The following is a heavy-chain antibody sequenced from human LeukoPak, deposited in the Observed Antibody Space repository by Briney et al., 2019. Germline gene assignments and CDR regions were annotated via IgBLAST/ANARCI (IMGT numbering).Heavy chain of an antibody. D-gene: IGHD3-22*01. CDR1: GGTFSSYA. J-gene: IGHJ4*02. Sequence: SVKVSCKASGGTFSSYAISWVRQAPGQGLEWMGRIIPILGIANYAQKFQGRVTITADKSTSTAYMELSSLRSEDTAVYYCARDPYYYDSSGYGLDYWGQGTLVTVSP. CDR2: IIPILGIA. V-gene: IGHV1-69*04. CDR3: ARDPYYYDSSGYGLDY.